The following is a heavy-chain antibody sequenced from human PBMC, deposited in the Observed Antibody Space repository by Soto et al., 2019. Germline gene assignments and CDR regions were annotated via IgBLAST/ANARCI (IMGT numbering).Heavy chain of an antibody. CDR1: GGTFSTDT. Sequence: GASVKVSCKASGGTFSTDTFSWVRQAPGQGLEWMGRIIPISGTPYYAQKFQGRVTITADKSTSTVYMELRSLRSDDTAVYFCARGLECRGYCLDKPTWFAPWGQGTLVTVPS. V-gene: IGHV1-69*06. CDR2: IIPISGTP. CDR3: ARGLECRGYCLDKPTWFAP. J-gene: IGHJ5*02. D-gene: IGHD2-15*01.